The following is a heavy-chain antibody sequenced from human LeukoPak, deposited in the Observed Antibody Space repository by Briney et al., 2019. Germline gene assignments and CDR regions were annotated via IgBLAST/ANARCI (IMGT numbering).Heavy chain of an antibody. D-gene: IGHD3-22*01. CDR1: GGSISSYY. CDR3: ARDHYDSRGQFDP. J-gene: IGHJ5*02. V-gene: IGHV4-59*01. Sequence: SETLSLTCTVSGGSISSYYWSWIRQPPGKGLEWIGYIYYSGSTNYNPSLKSRVTISVDTSKNQFSLKLSSVTPADTAVYYCARDHYDSRGQFDPWGQGTLVTVSS. CDR2: IYYSGST.